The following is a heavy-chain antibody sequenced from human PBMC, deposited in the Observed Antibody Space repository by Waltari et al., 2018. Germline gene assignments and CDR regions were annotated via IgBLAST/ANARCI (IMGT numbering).Heavy chain of an antibody. CDR2: INTDGSST. J-gene: IGHJ5*02. Sequence: EVQLVESGGGLIQPGGSLRLSCAASGFTFSSYWMHWLRHAPGKGLVWVSRINTDGSSTNYADSVQGRFTISRDNAKNTLYLQMNSLRAEDTTVYYCARAGGGELRMGFDPWGQGTLVTVSS. CDR3: ARAGGGELRMGFDP. V-gene: IGHV3-74*01. CDR1: GFTFSSYW. D-gene: IGHD2-21*01.